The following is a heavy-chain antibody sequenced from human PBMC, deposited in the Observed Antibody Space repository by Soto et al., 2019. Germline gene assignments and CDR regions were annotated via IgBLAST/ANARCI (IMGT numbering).Heavy chain of an antibody. D-gene: IGHD1-1*01. J-gene: IGHJ4*02. V-gene: IGHV3-21*01. CDR3: AMTTLDRGLLTPFDY. CDR1: GFTFSSYS. Sequence: GGSLRLSFAASGFTFSSYSMNWVRQAPGKGLEWVSSISSSSSYIYYADSVKGRFTISRDNAKNSLYLQMNSLRAEDTAVYYCAMTTLDRGLLTPFDYWGQGTLVTVSS. CDR2: ISSSSSYI.